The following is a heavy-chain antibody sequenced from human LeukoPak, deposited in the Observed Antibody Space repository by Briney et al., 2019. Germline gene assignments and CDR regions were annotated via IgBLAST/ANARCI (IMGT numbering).Heavy chain of an antibody. CDR3: ARDRGSSGRLGRFDN. Sequence: GGSLRLSCAASGFTLSTYWMTWVRQAPGKGLEWVVNIKQDGSEKYYVDSVKGRFTISRDNAKKLLYLQMNSLRVEDTAVYYCARDRGSSGRLGRFDNWGQGTLVTVSS. J-gene: IGHJ4*02. CDR1: GFTLSTYW. D-gene: IGHD6-19*01. CDR2: IKQDGSEK. V-gene: IGHV3-7*01.